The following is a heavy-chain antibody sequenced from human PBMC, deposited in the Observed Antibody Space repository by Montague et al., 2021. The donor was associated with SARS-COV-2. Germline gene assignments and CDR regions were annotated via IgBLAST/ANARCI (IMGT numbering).Heavy chain of an antibody. CDR3: VRGGDYTDYGRVDY. V-gene: IGHV4-39*01. CDR2: IYYSGDT. CDR1: GGSISTGSYY. D-gene: IGHD4-11*01. J-gene: IGHJ4*02. Sequence: SETLSLTCSFSGGSISTGSYYWGWIRQPPRKGLEWIGSIYYSGDTYYNPSLKSRVTISVDTSKNQFSLRLSSVTAVDTAVYYCVRGGDYTDYGRVDYWGQGTLVIVSS.